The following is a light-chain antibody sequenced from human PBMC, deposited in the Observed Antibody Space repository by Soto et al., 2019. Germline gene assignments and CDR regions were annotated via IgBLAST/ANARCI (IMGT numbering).Light chain of an antibody. CDR3: GSYTSSNTLEMV. CDR2: DVT. J-gene: IGLJ2*01. Sequence: QSALTQPASVSGSPGQSITISCTGTSSYVGVYYYVSWFQQHPGKAPKLMIYDVTKRPSGVSNRFSGSMSGNTASLTISGHQAEDESHYYGGSYTSSNTLEMVFGGGTKVTVL. CDR1: SSYVGVYYY. V-gene: IGLV2-14*03.